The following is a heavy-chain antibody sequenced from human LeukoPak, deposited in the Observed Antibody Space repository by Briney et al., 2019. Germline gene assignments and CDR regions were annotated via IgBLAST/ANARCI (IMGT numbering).Heavy chain of an antibody. Sequence: SETLSLTCTVSGDSISSFYWSWTRQPAGKGLEWIGRINTNGRTKYNPSLNSRVTMSVDTSKNQFSLRLTSVTAADTAVYYCARDSEGWRSAYYYYMDVWGKGTTVTVSS. J-gene: IGHJ6*03. V-gene: IGHV4-4*07. CDR1: GDSISSFY. CDR2: INTNGRT. CDR3: ARDSEGWRSAYYYYMDV. D-gene: IGHD3-3*01.